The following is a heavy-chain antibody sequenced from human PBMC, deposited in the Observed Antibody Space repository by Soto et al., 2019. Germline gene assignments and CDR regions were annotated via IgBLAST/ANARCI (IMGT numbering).Heavy chain of an antibody. V-gene: IGHV3-23*01. D-gene: IGHD3-3*01. CDR3: AKSDFRSGIYYFDY. Sequence: EVQLLESGGGLIQPGGSLRLSCAASGFTFSTYALSWVRQAPGRGLQWVSGISGGGGSTYYADSVRGRFTISRDNSNNTLYLHMSSLRAEDTAVYYCAKSDFRSGIYYFDYWGQGTLVTVSS. CDR1: GFTFSTYA. J-gene: IGHJ4*02. CDR2: ISGGGGST.